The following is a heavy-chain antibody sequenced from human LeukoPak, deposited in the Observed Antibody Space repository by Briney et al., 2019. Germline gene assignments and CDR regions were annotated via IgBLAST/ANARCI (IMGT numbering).Heavy chain of an antibody. CDR2: IRYDGSNK. CDR3: AKDMTVEEDWSDP. CDR1: GFTFSSYG. V-gene: IGHV3-30*02. J-gene: IGHJ5*02. Sequence: GGSLRLSCAASGFTFSSYGMHWVRQAPGKGLEWVAFIRYDGSNKYYADSVKGRFTISRDNSKNTLYLQMNSLRAEDTAVYYCAKDMTVEEDWSDPWGQGTLVTVSS.